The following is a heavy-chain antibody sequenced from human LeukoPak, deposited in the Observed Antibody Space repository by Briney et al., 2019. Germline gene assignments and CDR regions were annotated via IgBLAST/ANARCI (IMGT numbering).Heavy chain of an antibody. J-gene: IGHJ6*02. CDR1: GFTFSSYS. Sequence: PGGSLRLSCAASGFTFSSYSMNWVRQAPGKGLEWVSSISSSSSYIYYAESVKGRFTISRDNAKNSLYLQMNSLRAEDTAVYYCARDRQVGYCSSTSCSYYYYYGMDVWGQGTTVTVSS. CDR3: ARDRQVGYCSSTSCSYYYYYGMDV. CDR2: ISSSSSYI. V-gene: IGHV3-21*01. D-gene: IGHD2-2*01.